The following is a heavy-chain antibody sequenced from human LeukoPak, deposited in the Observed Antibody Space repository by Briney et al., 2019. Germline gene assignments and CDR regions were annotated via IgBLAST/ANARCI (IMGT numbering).Heavy chain of an antibody. V-gene: IGHV3-23*01. CDR2: ISGSGGSK. D-gene: IGHD6-6*01. J-gene: IGHJ4*02. CDR3: AKVYSSSIRRPYFDY. CDR1: GFTFSSYA. Sequence: GGSLRLSCAASGFTFSSYAMSWVRQAPGKGLEWVSAISGSGGSKYYADSVKGRFTISRDNSKNTLYLQMNSLRAEDTAVYYCAKVYSSSIRRPYFDYWGQGTLVTVSS.